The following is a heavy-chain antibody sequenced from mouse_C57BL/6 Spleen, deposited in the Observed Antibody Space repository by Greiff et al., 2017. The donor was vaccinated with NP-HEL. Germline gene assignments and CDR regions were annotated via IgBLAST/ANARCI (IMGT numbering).Heavy chain of an antibody. D-gene: IGHD4-1*01. CDR3: ARSSANWALDY. J-gene: IGHJ2*01. CDR2: INPNNGGT. CDR1: GYTFTDYY. V-gene: IGHV1-26*01. Sequence: VQLQQSGPELVKPGASVKISCKASGYTFTDYYMNWVKQSHGKSLEWIGDINPNNGGTSYNQKFKGKATLTVDKSSSTAYMELRSLTSEDSAVYYCARSSANWALDYWGQGTTLTVSS.